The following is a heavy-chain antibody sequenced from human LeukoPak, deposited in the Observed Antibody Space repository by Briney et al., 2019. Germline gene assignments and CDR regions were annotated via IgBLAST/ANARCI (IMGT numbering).Heavy chain of an antibody. CDR2: IKQDGSEK. V-gene: IGHV3-7*01. J-gene: IGHJ4*02. CDR3: AGHCSGGSCYGGLFDY. Sequence: PGGSLRLSCAASGFTFGSYWMSWVRQAPGKGLEWVANIKQDGSEKYYVDSVKGRFTISRDNAKNSLYLQMNSLRAEDTAVYYCAGHCSGGSCYGGLFDYWGQGTLVTVSS. D-gene: IGHD2-15*01. CDR1: GFTFGSYW.